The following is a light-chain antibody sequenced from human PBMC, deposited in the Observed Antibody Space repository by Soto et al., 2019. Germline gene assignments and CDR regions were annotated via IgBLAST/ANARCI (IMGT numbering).Light chain of an antibody. V-gene: IGLV4-69*02. CDR1: GGHRTYS. CDR3: QTWGRGIVV. J-gene: IGLJ2*01. CDR2: LNSDGSH. Sequence: QSVLTQSPSASASLGASVNLTCTLTGGHRTYSIGWHQQQPQRGPRFLMSLNSDGSHSKGDGIPDRFSGSSSGAERFLTISSLQSEDEADYYCQTWGRGIVVFGGGTKLTVL.